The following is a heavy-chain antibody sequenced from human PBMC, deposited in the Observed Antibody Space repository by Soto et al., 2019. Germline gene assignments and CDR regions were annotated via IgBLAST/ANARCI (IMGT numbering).Heavy chain of an antibody. D-gene: IGHD3-10*01. CDR1: GFTFSTYA. V-gene: IGHV3-23*01. Sequence: EVQLLASGGGLVQPGGSLRLSCVASGFTFSTYAMSWVRQAPGKGLEWVSIIGSSGGVTVYADSVKGRFTISRDNSKNTLYLQMNSLTAEDTAVYYCAKHFVNGEIDYWGQGTLVTVSS. CDR3: AKHFVNGEIDY. CDR2: IGSSGGVT. J-gene: IGHJ4*02.